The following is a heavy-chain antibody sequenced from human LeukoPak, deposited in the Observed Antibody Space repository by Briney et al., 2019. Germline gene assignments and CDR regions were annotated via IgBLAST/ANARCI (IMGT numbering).Heavy chain of an antibody. D-gene: IGHD6-19*01. CDR1: GFTFSSYG. Sequence: PGGSLRLSCAASGFTFSSYGMHWVRQAPGKGLEWVAVIWYDGSKTYYAGSVKGRFTISRDNSKNTLYLQMSSLRADDTAVYYCARYSTGRSDYWGQGTLVTVSS. CDR2: IWYDGSKT. J-gene: IGHJ4*01. V-gene: IGHV3-33*01. CDR3: ARYSTGRSDY.